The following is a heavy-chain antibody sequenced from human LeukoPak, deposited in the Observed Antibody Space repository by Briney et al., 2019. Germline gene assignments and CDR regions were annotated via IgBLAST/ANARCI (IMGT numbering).Heavy chain of an antibody. CDR1: GFTFSSYS. D-gene: IGHD1-26*01. V-gene: IGHV3-48*01. CDR2: ISSSSSTI. CDR3: ARDMEVGGFDY. Sequence: GGSLRLPCAASGFTFSSYSMNWVRQAPGKGLEWVSYISSSSSTIYYADSVKGRFTISRDNAKNSLYLQMNSLRAEDTAVYYCARDMEVGGFDYWGQGTLVTVSS. J-gene: IGHJ4*02.